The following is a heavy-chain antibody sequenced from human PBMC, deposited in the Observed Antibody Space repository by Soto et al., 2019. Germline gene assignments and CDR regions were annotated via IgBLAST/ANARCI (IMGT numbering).Heavy chain of an antibody. CDR2: IRSKANSYAT. CDR3: TRQNSNYWYFDL. V-gene: IGHV3-73*02. Sequence: VQLVESGGGLVQPGGSLKLSCAASGFTFSGSAMHWVRQASGKGLEWVGRIRSKANSYATAYAASVKGRFTISRDDSKNTAYLQMNSLKTEDTAVYYCTRQNSNYWYFDLWGRGTLVTVSS. J-gene: IGHJ2*01. CDR1: GFTFSGSA. D-gene: IGHD4-4*01.